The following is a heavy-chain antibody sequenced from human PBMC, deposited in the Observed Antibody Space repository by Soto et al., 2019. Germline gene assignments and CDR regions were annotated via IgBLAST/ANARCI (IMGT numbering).Heavy chain of an antibody. CDR2: ISGYNGDT. D-gene: IGHD3-3*01. CDR3: ARASLTIFGVVIMRYYGMDV. V-gene: IGHV1-18*04. CDR1: GYPFTRYS. J-gene: IGHJ6*02. Sequence: GASVKVSCKTSGYPFTRYSIRWVRQAPGQGLEWMGWISGYNGDTEYSKNFQGRLTMTIDTSTTTASMELRSLRSDDTAVYYCARASLTIFGVVIMRYYGMDVWGQGTTVTVS.